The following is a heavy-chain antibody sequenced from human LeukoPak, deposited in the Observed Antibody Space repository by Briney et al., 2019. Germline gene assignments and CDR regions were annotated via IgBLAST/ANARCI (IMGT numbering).Heavy chain of an antibody. CDR1: GYTFTGYY. D-gene: IGHD2-15*01. V-gene: IGHV1-2*02. CDR3: ARDKTRCSGGSCYYFDY. Sequence: GASVKVSCKASGYTFTGYYMHWVRQAPEQGLEWMGWINPNSGGTNYAQKFQGRVTMTRDTSISTAYMELSRLRSDDTAVYYCARDKTRCSGGSCYYFDYWGQGTLVTVSS. CDR2: INPNSGGT. J-gene: IGHJ4*02.